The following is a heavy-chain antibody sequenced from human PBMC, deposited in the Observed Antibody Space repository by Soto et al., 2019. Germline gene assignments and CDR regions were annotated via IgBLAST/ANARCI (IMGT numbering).Heavy chain of an antibody. CDR1: GGTFSSYA. Sequence: QVQLVQSGAEVKKPGSSVKVSCKASGGTFSSYAISWVRQAPGQGLEWMGGIIPIFGTANYAQKFQGRVTITADESTSTASMALSSLRSEDTAVYYCAIGPIVDTAMVGWYFDLWGRGTLVTVSS. CDR2: IIPIFGTA. CDR3: AIGPIVDTAMVGWYFDL. J-gene: IGHJ2*01. D-gene: IGHD5-18*01. V-gene: IGHV1-69*01.